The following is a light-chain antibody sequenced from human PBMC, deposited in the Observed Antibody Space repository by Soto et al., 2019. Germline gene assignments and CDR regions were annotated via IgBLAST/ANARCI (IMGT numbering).Light chain of an antibody. CDR3: QQYNNRPPFT. J-gene: IGKJ3*01. CDR1: KSVSSN. CDR2: GAS. Sequence: EIVMTQSPATLSVSPWERATLSCSASKSVSSNLAWYQQKPGQDPRLLIYGASTRATGIPASFSGSGSGTAFTLIISSLQSEDFAVYYCQQYNNRPPFTFGPGTKVDIK. V-gene: IGKV3-15*01.